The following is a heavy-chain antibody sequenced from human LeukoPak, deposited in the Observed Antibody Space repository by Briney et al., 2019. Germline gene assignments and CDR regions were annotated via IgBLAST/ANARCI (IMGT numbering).Heavy chain of an antibody. CDR1: GGSISSSSYY. D-gene: IGHD4-11*01. CDR2: IYYSGTT. J-gene: IGHJ5*02. Sequence: PSETLSLTCTVSGGSISSSSYYWGWIRQPPGKGLEWIGYIYYSGTTYYNPSLKSRIAISVDTSKDQFSLKLSSVTAADTAVYYCARAPLTTEGANWFDPWGQGTLVTVSS. V-gene: IGHV4-30-4*08. CDR3: ARAPLTTEGANWFDP.